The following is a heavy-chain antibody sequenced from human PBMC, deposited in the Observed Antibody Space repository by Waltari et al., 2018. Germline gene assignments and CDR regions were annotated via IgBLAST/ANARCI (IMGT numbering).Heavy chain of an antibody. J-gene: IGHJ4*02. V-gene: IGHV4-59*01. CDR2: IYYSDST. Sequence: QVQLQESGPGLVKPSETLSLTCTVSGGSISSYYWSWIRQPPGKGLEWIGEIYYSDSTNCNPPRESRGTIAVDTCKNQFSLKLSSVTAADTAVYYCARVECWGGDCYSGPPDYWGQGTLVTVSS. D-gene: IGHD2-21*01. CDR1: GGSISSYY. CDR3: ARVECWGGDCYSGPPDY.